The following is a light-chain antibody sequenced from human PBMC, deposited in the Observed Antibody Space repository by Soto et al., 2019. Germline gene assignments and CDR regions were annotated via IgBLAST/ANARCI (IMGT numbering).Light chain of an antibody. J-gene: IGKJ2*01. V-gene: IGKV1-39*01. CDR3: QQSYSTPYT. Sequence: DIQMTQSPSSLSASVGDRVTITCRASQSISSYLNWYQQKPGKAPKLLIYAASSLQSGGPSRFSGSGSWTDFTLTISSLQPEDFATYYFQQSYSTPYTFGQGTKLEIK. CDR1: QSISSY. CDR2: AAS.